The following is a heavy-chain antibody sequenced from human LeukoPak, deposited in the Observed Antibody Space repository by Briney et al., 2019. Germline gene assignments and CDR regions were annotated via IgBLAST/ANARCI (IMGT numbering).Heavy chain of an antibody. V-gene: IGHV1-2*02. CDR2: INPSSGGT. Sequence: ASVKVSCKASGYTFTGYYMHWVRQAPGQGLEWMGWINPSSGGTNYAQKFQGRVTMTRDTSISTAYMELSRLRSDDTAVYYCARDHRAHYDFWSGYPKYYFDYWGQGTLVTVSS. D-gene: IGHD3-3*01. CDR3: ARDHRAHYDFWSGYPKYYFDY. J-gene: IGHJ4*02. CDR1: GYTFTGYY.